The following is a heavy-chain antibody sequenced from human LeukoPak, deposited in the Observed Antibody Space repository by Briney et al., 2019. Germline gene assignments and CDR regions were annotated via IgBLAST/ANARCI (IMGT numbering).Heavy chain of an antibody. V-gene: IGHV3-23*01. J-gene: IGHJ4*02. D-gene: IGHD2-2*03. Sequence: QTGGSLRLSCAASGFTFRTYAMSWVRQAPGKGLEWVSSIRSTGESTYYADSVKGRFTISRDNSKNTLHVQMNSLRAEDTAVYYCAPSRGLDMIFNDWGQGTLVTVSS. CDR1: GFTFRTYA. CDR2: IRSTGEST. CDR3: APSRGLDMIFND.